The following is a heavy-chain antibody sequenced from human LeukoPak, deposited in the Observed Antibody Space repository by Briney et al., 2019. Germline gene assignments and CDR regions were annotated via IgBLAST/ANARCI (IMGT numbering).Heavy chain of an antibody. CDR2: INPSGGST. CDR3: ARAREYYFDY. Sequence: GASVKVSCKTSGYTFTSYYMHWVRQAPGQGLEWMGIINPSGGSTTYALKFQGRVTMTTDTSTSTAYMELRSLRSDDTAVYYCARAREYYFDYWGQGTLVTVSS. J-gene: IGHJ4*02. CDR1: GYTFTSYY. D-gene: IGHD3-10*01. V-gene: IGHV1-46*01.